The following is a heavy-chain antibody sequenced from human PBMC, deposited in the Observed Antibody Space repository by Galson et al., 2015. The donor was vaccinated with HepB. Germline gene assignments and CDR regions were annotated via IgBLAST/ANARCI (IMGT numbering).Heavy chain of an antibody. CDR1: GFTFSSYA. Sequence: SLRLSCAASGFTFSSYAMSWVRQAPGKGLEWVSAISGSGGSTYYADSVKGRFTISRDNSKNKLYLQMNSLRAEDTAVYYCAKSDTRDIVVVPAPGRAPQGPYYYYYGMDVWGQGTTVTVSS. CDR2: ISGSGGST. V-gene: IGHV3-23*01. CDR3: AKSDTRDIVVVPAPGRAPQGPYYYYYGMDV. D-gene: IGHD2-2*01. J-gene: IGHJ6*02.